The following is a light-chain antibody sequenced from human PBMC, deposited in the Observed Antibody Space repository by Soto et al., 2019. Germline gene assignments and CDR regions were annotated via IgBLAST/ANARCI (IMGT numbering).Light chain of an antibody. J-gene: IGLJ1*01. CDR3: SSYAGTNNLV. CDR2: EVS. Sequence: QSVLTQPPSASGTPGQRVTISCSGSSSNIGTNSVNWYQQLPETAPKLLIYEVSKRPSGVPDRFSGSKSGNTASLTVSGLQAEDEADYYCSSYAGTNNLVFGTGTKLTVL. CDR1: SSNIGTNS. V-gene: IGLV1-44*01.